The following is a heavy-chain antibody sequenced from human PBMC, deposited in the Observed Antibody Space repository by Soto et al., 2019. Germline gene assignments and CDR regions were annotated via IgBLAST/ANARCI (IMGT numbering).Heavy chain of an antibody. J-gene: IGHJ5*02. CDR1: GNTFTSYG. Sequence: GASVKVSCKASGNTFTSYGISWVRQAPGQGLEWMGWVNAYNGNTNYAQKFQGRVAMTTDTSTSTVYMELSSLRSEDTAVYYCARDHSGWYNWFDPWGQGTLVTVSS. CDR2: VNAYNGNT. V-gene: IGHV1-18*01. CDR3: ARDHSGWYNWFDP. D-gene: IGHD6-19*01.